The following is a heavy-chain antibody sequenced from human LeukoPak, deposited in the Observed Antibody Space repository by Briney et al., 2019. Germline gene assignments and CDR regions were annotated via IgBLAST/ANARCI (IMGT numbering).Heavy chain of an antibody. D-gene: IGHD4-17*01. V-gene: IGHV1-2*02. CDR3: ARGDYGRADP. J-gene: IGHJ5*02. Sequence: ASVKLSCKASGYTFTAYYIHWVRQPPGQGLECMGLINPNTGVTKFSQKFHGRVTMSRDTSMSTAYMELNRLTTDDTAMYYCARGDYGRADPWGQGSLVTVSS. CDR2: INPNTGVT. CDR1: GYTFTAYY.